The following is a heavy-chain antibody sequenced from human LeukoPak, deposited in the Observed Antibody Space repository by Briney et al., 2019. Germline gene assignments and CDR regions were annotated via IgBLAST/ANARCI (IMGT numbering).Heavy chain of an antibody. CDR1: GYTFTGYY. V-gene: IGHV1-2*02. Sequence: ASVKVSCKASGYTFTGYYMHWVRQAPGQGLEWMGWINPNSGGTNYAQKFQGRVTMTRDTSISTAYMELSRLRSDDTAVYYCARERYYGSGSQGYRGQGTLVTVSS. CDR2: INPNSGGT. CDR3: ARERYYGSGSQGY. D-gene: IGHD3-10*01. J-gene: IGHJ4*02.